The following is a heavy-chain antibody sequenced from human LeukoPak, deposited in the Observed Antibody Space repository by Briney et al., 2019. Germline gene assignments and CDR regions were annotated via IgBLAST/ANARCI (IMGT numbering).Heavy chain of an antibody. V-gene: IGHV1-69*13. D-gene: IGHD3-10*01. J-gene: IGHJ4*02. CDR1: GGSFSSYA. CDR2: IIPISGTA. Sequence: SVKVSCRASGGSFSSYAISWVRLAPGQGLERMGGIIPISGTANYAQKFQGRVTITADESTSTAYMDLNSLRSEDTAVYYCARANYFGSGKKDLDYWGQGTLVTVSS. CDR3: ARANYFGSGKKDLDY.